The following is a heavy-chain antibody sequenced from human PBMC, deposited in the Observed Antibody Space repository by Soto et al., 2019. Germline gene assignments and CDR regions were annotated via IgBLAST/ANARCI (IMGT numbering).Heavy chain of an antibody. D-gene: IGHD3-16*01. V-gene: IGHV3-74*01. J-gene: IGHJ5*02. CDR3: VTSGGFDH. Sequence: PGGSLRLSCVASGFTFSNYWMHWVRQAPGKGLVWVSRINSDGSTRSYAESVKGRFTISRDNVKNTLYLQMNSLRAEDTAVYYCVTSGGFDHWGQGTLVTVS. CDR1: GFTFSNYW. CDR2: INSDGSTR.